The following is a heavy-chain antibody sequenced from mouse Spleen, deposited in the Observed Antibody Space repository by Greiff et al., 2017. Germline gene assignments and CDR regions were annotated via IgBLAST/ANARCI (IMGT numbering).Heavy chain of an antibody. CDR3: ARHGKPYDGYSAWFAY. D-gene: IGHD2-3*01. CDR1: GFTFSSYT. V-gene: IGHV5-9*01. J-gene: IGHJ3*01. Sequence: DVKLVESGGGLVKPGGSLKLSCAASGFTFSSYTMSWVRQTPEKRLEWVATISGGGGNTYYPDSVKGRFTISRDNAKNTLYLQMSSLRSEDTALYYCARHGKPYDGYSAWFAYWGQGTLVTVSA. CDR2: ISGGGGNT.